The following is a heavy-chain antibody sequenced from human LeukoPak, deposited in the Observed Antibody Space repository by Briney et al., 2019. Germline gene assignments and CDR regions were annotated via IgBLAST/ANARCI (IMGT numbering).Heavy chain of an antibody. CDR1: GGPISSYY. CDR3: ATSDRYSHFDY. CDR2: IHYSGST. D-gene: IGHD2-15*01. Sequence: SETLSLTCTVSGGPISSYYCSWIRQPPGKRLEWIGYIHYSGSTNYNPSLKSRVTISVDTSKNQFSLKLKSVTAADTAVYYCATSDRYSHFDYWGQGTLVTVSS. V-gene: IGHV4-59*01. J-gene: IGHJ4*02.